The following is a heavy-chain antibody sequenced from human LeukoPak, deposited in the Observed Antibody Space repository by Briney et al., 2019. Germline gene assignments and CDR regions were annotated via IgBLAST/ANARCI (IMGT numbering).Heavy chain of an antibody. CDR2: IYYSGST. CDR1: GGSVSSSSYY. J-gene: IGHJ5*02. Sequence: PSETLSLTCTVSGGSVSSSSYYWGWIRQPPGKGLEWIGSIYYSGSTYYNPSLKSRVTISEDTAKNQFSLNLNSVTAADTAVYYCARAPAYYYDISAYYTWGQGTLVTVSS. D-gene: IGHD3-22*01. CDR3: ARAPAYYYDISAYYT. V-gene: IGHV4-39*07.